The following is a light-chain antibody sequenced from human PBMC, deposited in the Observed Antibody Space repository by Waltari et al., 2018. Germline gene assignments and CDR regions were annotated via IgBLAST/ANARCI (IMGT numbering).Light chain of an antibody. CDR2: VAS. V-gene: IGKV1-39*01. Sequence: DIQMTHSPSSLSASVGDSITITCRASQSISNYLNWYQQKPGKAPKLLIYVASRLQSGVPSRFSGSGSGTDFTLTISNLQHEDVATYYCQQSSTTPFFGQGTKLESK. J-gene: IGKJ2*01. CDR3: QQSSTTPF. CDR1: QSISNY.